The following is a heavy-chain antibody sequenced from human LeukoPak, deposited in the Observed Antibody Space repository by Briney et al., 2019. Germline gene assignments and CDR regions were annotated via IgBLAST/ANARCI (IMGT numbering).Heavy chain of an antibody. Sequence: SETLSLTCTVSGGSISRSSYYWGWIRQPPGKGLEWIGSIYYSGTTYYNPSLKSRVTISVDTSKNQFSLKLSSVTAADTAVYYCARLDYGGNYLDYWGQGTLVTVSS. J-gene: IGHJ4*02. V-gene: IGHV4-39*07. D-gene: IGHD4-23*01. CDR2: IYYSGTT. CDR1: GGSISRSSYY. CDR3: ARLDYGGNYLDY.